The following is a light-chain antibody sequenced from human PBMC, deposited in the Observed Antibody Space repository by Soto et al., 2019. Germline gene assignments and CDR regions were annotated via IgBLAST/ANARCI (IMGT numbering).Light chain of an antibody. CDR2: GAS. V-gene: IGKV3-20*01. Sequence: LVLTKSPGRLSLYQGERATLSCRLSHIINSNCLAYHQQIPGPPPRLLFCGASGRATGTPDIFSGSASRTDFTLIISRQEREAAVAYYCQQYGSSPGTFGRGTKVDIK. J-gene: IGKJ4*01. CDR1: HIINSNC. CDR3: QQYGSSPGT.